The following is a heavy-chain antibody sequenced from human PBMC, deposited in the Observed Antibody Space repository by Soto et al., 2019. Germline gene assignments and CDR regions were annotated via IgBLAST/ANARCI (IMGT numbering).Heavy chain of an antibody. CDR2: IYHSGST. CDR3: ARVSGSYYYGMDV. J-gene: IGHJ6*02. Sequence: QVQLQESGPGLVKPSGTLSLTCAVSGGSISSSYWWSWVRQPPGKGLEWIGEIYHSGSTNYTTSLKRRVTISVDKSKNQFSLKVTSVTAADTAVYYCARVSGSYYYGMDVWGQGTTVTVSS. V-gene: IGHV4-4*02. CDR1: GGSISSSYW.